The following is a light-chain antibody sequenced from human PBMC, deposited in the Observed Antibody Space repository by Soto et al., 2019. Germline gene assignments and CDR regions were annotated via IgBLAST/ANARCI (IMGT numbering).Light chain of an antibody. J-gene: IGKJ2*01. CDR1: QSVSSN. CDR2: GAS. CDR3: QQYNNYPKT. Sequence: EIVMTQSPATLSVSPGERATLSCRASQSVSSNLAWYQQKPGRAPRLLIYGASTRATGMPARFSGSGSGTEFTLTISSLQSEDFAVYYCQQYNNYPKTFGQGTKLEI. V-gene: IGKV3-15*01.